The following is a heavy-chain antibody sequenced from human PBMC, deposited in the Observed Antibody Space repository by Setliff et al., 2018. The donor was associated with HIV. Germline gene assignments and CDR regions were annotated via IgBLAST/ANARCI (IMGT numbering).Heavy chain of an antibody. J-gene: IGHJ6*03. CDR3: ARRAGYTSTWYREDYYYMDV. CDR1: GFTFRNYD. D-gene: IGHD6-13*01. CDR2: VGTGGAT. Sequence: GSLRLSCAASGFTFRNYDMHWVRQATGKGLEWVSAVGTGGATYYPGSVKGRFTLSRENAKNSMYLQMNNLRAGDTAVYYCARRAGYTSTWYREDYYYMDVWGKGTTVTVSS. V-gene: IGHV3-13*01.